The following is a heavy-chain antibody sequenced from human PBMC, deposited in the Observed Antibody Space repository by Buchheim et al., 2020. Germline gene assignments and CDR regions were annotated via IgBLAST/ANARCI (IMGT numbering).Heavy chain of an antibody. Sequence: QVQLVQSGAEVKKPGASVKVSCKASGYTFTSYYMHWVRQAPGQGLEWMGIINPSGGSTSYAQKFQGRVTMTRDTSTSTVYMELSSLRSEDTAVYYCARDVGHTPLVQYDPPFDYWGQGTL. CDR3: ARDVGHTPLVQYDPPFDY. V-gene: IGHV1-46*03. D-gene: IGHD1-1*01. J-gene: IGHJ4*02. CDR2: INPSGGST. CDR1: GYTFTSYY.